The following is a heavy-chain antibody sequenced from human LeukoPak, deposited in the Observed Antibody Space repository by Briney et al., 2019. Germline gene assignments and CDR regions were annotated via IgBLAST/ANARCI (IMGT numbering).Heavy chain of an antibody. CDR2: IYYSGST. D-gene: IGHD3-10*01. Sequence: SGTLSLTCTVSGGSISSGGYYWSWIRQPPGKGLEWIGYIYYSGSTYCNPSLKSRVTISVDTSKNQFSLKLSSVTAADTAVYYCARARLLLWFGELSSFDYWGQGTLVTVSS. CDR1: GGSISSGGYY. CDR3: ARARLLLWFGELSSFDY. V-gene: IGHV4-30-4*01. J-gene: IGHJ4*02.